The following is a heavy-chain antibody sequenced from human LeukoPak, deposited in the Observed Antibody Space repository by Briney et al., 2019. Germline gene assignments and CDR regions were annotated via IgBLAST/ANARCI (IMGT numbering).Heavy chain of an antibody. D-gene: IGHD2-21*02. CDR2: MNPNSGNT. Sequence: ASLKLSCKASGYTFTSYDMNWVRQAPGQGLEWMGGMNPNSGNTGYAQTFKGRVTMTRNTSKSTPYMQMTSLRSEDTAFYYCARGLTYCAGDCYPFEPWGQGTLVTVSS. CDR1: GYTFTSYD. V-gene: IGHV1-8*01. J-gene: IGHJ5*02. CDR3: ARGLTYCAGDCYPFEP.